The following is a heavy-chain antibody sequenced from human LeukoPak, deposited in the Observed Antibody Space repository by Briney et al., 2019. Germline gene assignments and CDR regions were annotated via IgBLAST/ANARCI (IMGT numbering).Heavy chain of an antibody. V-gene: IGHV3-11*01. Sequence: GGSLRLSCAASGFTFSDYYMSWIRRAPGKGLEWVSYISSSGSTIYYADSVKGRFTISRDNAKNSLYLQMNSLRAEDTAVYYCARGTLLRYFDLLWAPATFGYGMDVWGQGTTVTVSS. J-gene: IGHJ6*02. CDR3: ARGTLLRYFDLLWAPATFGYGMDV. CDR2: ISSSGSTI. D-gene: IGHD3-9*01. CDR1: GFTFSDYY.